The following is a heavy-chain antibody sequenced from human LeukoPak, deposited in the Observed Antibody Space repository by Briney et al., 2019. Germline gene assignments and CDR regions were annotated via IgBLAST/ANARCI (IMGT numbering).Heavy chain of an antibody. Sequence: SVKVSCKASGGTFSKYTISWVRQRPGQGLEWMGGITPLFGTANYAQKFQGRVTITADESASTAYMELSSLRSEDTAVYYCAKADGPYGDYEFDYWGQGTLVTVSS. CDR2: ITPLFGTA. D-gene: IGHD4-17*01. CDR3: AKADGPYGDYEFDY. V-gene: IGHV1-69*13. J-gene: IGHJ4*02. CDR1: GGTFSKYT.